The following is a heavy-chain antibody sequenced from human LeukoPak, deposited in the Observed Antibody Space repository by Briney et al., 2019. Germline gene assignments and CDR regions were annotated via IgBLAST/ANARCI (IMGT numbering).Heavy chain of an antibody. V-gene: IGHV3-30*18. D-gene: IGHD3-10*01. J-gene: IGHJ4*02. CDR2: ISYDGSNK. CDR3: ANWDGESSFDY. Sequence: GGSLRVSCAASGFTFSSYGMHWVRQAPGNGLEWVAVISYDGSNKYYADSVKGRFTISRDNSKNTLYLQMNSLRAEDTAVYYCANWDGESSFDYWGQGTLVTVSS. CDR1: GFTFSSYG.